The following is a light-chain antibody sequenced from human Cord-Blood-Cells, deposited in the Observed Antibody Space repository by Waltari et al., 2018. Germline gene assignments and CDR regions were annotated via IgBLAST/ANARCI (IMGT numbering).Light chain of an antibody. J-gene: IGKJ2*03. V-gene: IGKV1-33*01. Sequence: DIQMTHSPSSLSASVGDRVTITCQASQDMSNYLNWYQQKPGQAPKPLIYDASNLETGVPSRFSGSGSGTDFTFTISSLQPEDIATYYCQQYDNLPYSFGQGTKLEIK. CDR3: QQYDNLPYS. CDR1: QDMSNY. CDR2: DAS.